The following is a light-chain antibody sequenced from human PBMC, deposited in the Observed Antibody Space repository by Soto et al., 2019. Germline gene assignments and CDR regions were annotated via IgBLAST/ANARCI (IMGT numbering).Light chain of an antibody. Sequence: QSVLTQPPSVSAAPRQKVTISCSGSSSNIRNNYVSWYQQLPGTAPKLLIYDNNKRPSGIPDRFSGSKSGTSATLGITGLQTGDDADYYCGTWDSSLSTYVFGTGTKLTVL. CDR3: GTWDSSLSTYV. V-gene: IGLV1-51*01. J-gene: IGLJ1*01. CDR2: DNN. CDR1: SSNIRNNY.